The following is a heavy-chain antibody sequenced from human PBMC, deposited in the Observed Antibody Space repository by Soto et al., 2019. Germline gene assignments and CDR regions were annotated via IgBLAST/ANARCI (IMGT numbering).Heavy chain of an antibody. CDR2: LSYDGSNK. CDR3: AKDIQSYFYGMDV. J-gene: IGHJ6*02. Sequence: QVRLVESGGGVVQPGWSLRLSCAASGFTFSNYGMHWVRQAPGKGLEWVAVLSYDGSNKYYADSVKARFTLSRDNSKNTLYLQIHSLKPEDTAVYYCAKDIQSYFYGMDVWGQGTTVTVSS. V-gene: IGHV3-30*18. CDR1: GFTFSNYG.